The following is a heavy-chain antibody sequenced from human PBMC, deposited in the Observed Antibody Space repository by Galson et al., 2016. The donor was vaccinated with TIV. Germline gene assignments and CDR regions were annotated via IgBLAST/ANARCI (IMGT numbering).Heavy chain of an antibody. D-gene: IGHD3-22*01. CDR3: AHIRITLIPDAFYI. Sequence: PALVKPTQTLTLTCTFSGFSLSDTGVGVGWIRQPPGKALEWLGIFYWDDDTRYSPSLGSRLTITKDTSKNQVVLTVTDMDPVDTGTCFCAHIRITLIPDAFYIWGQGTTVTVSS. J-gene: IGHJ3*02. CDR1: GFSLSDTGVG. CDR2: FYWDDDT. V-gene: IGHV2-5*02.